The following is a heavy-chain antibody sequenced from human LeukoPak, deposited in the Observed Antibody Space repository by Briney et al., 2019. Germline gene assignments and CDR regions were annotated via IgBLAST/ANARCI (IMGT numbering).Heavy chain of an antibody. CDR1: GYSFTSYW. CDR3: ARSQLLSPYYFDY. V-gene: IGHV5-51*01. J-gene: IGHJ4*02. Sequence: GESLKISCKGSGYSFTSYWIGWVRQMPGKGLEWMGIIYPDDPDTRYSPSFQGQVTISADKSISTAYLQWSSLKASDTAMYYCARSQLLSPYYFDYWGQGTLVTVSS. D-gene: IGHD2-2*01. CDR2: IYPDDPDT.